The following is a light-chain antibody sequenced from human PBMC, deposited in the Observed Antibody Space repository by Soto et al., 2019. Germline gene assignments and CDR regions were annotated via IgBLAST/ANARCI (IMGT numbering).Light chain of an antibody. V-gene: IGLV2-14*03. Sequence: QSALTQPASVSGSPGQSITISCTGSPSHIMSYNYVSWYQQHPGKAPKLILFDVSVRPSGVSDRFSGSKSGNTASLTISGLQTEDEADYYCSSYTSTSTPLFGGGTKLTVL. CDR2: DVS. CDR3: SSYTSTSTPL. CDR1: PSHIMSYNY. J-gene: IGLJ3*02.